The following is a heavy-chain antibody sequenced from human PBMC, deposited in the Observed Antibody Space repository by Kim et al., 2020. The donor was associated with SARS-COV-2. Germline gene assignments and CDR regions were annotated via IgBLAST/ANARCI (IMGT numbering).Heavy chain of an antibody. CDR3: ARLVIAARAGGWFDP. Sequence: GESLKISCKGSGYSFTSYWIGWVRQMPGKGLEWMGIIYPGDSDTRYSPSFQGQVTISADKSISTAYLQWSSLKASDTAMYYCARLVIAARAGGWFDPWGQGTLVTVSS. CDR2: IYPGDSDT. J-gene: IGHJ5*02. V-gene: IGHV5-51*01. D-gene: IGHD6-13*01. CDR1: GYSFTSYW.